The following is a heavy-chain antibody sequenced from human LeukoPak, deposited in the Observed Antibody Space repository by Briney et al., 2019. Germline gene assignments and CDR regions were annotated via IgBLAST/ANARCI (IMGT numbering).Heavy chain of an antibody. CDR2: IYYSGST. CDR1: GGSISSYY. J-gene: IGHJ4*02. Sequence: SETLSLTCTVSGGSISSYYWSWIRQRPGKGLEWIGYIYYSGSTNYNPSLKSRVTISVDTSKNQFSLKLSSVTAADTAVYYCARSLGGVRGVVDYWGQGTLVTVSS. D-gene: IGHD3-10*01. V-gene: IGHV4-59*01. CDR3: ARSLGGVRGVVDY.